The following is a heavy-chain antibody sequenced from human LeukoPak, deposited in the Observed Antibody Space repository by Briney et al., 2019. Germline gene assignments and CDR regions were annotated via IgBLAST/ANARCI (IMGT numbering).Heavy chain of an antibody. CDR2: INTDGSST. Sequence: GGSLRLSCAASGFTFSSYWMHWVRQAPGKGLVWVSCINTDGSSTSYADSVKGRFTISRDNAKNTLYLQMNSLRAEDTAVYYCARVGPTPDDAFDIWGQGTMVTVSS. V-gene: IGHV3-74*01. J-gene: IGHJ3*02. CDR1: GFTFSSYW. CDR3: ARVGPTPDDAFDI.